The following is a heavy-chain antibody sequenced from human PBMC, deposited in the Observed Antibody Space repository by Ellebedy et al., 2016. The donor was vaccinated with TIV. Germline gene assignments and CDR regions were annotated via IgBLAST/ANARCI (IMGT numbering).Heavy chain of an antibody. V-gene: IGHV1-69*13. CDR2: IIPIFGTA. CDR3: AKEGSYDSSGYYHYFDS. J-gene: IGHJ4*02. CDR1: GGTFSSYA. D-gene: IGHD3-22*01. Sequence: AASVKVSCKASGGTFSSYAISWVRQAPGQGLEWMGGIIPIFGTANYAQKFQGRVTITADESTSTVYMELSSLRSEDAAMYYCAKEGSYDSSGYYHYFDSWGQGTLVTVSS.